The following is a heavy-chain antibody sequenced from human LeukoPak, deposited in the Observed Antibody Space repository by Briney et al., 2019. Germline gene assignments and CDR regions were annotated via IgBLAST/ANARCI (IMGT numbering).Heavy chain of an antibody. V-gene: IGHV3-7*01. CDR1: GFTFSGYW. D-gene: IGHD3-22*01. J-gene: IGHJ5*02. CDR3: ARYASISGSRWLDP. CDR2: IKQDGSEK. Sequence: QPGGSLRLSCAASGFTFSGYWMSWVRQAPGKGLEWVAHIKQDGSEKYYVDSVKGRFIISRGNAKNSLCLQMNSLRGEDTAVYYCARYASISGSRWLDPWGQGTLVTVSS.